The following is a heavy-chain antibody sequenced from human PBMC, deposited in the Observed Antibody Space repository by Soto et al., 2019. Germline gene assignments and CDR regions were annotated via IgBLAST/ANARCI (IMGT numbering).Heavy chain of an antibody. CDR2: INHSGST. V-gene: IGHV4-34*01. CDR1: GGSFGGDY. J-gene: IGHJ5*02. D-gene: IGHD2-15*01. Sequence: SETLSLTCAVYGGSFGGDYWSWIRQPPGKGLEWIGEINHSGSTNYNPSLKSRVTISVDTSKNQFSLKLSSVTAADTAVYYCARGGDIVVVVAAYNWFDPWGQGTLVTVSS. CDR3: ARGGDIVVVVAAYNWFDP.